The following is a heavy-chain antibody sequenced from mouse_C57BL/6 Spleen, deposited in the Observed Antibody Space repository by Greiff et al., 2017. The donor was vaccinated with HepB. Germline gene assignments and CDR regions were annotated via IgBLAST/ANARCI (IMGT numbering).Heavy chain of an antibody. CDR1: GYSITSGYY. V-gene: IGHV3-6*01. J-gene: IGHJ4*01. CDR3: ASGGGAMDY. CDR2: ISYDGSN. Sequence: EVQLQESGPGLVKPSQSLSLTCSVTGYSITSGYYWNWIRQFPGNKLEWMGYISYDGSNNYNPSLKNRISITRDTSKNQFFLKLNSVTTEDTATYYCASGGGAMDYWGQGTSVTVSS.